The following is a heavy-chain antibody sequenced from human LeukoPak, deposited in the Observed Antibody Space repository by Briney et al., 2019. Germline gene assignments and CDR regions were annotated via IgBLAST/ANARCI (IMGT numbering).Heavy chain of an antibody. Sequence: GESLKISCKGSGYSFTSYWIGWVRQMPGKGLEWMGIIYPGDSDTRYSPSFQGQVTISADKSISTAYLQWSSLKASDTAMYYCARTPPIAVAGAYFDYWGQGTLVTVSS. D-gene: IGHD6-19*01. J-gene: IGHJ4*02. CDR3: ARTPPIAVAGAYFDY. CDR1: GYSFTSYW. V-gene: IGHV5-51*01. CDR2: IYPGDSDT.